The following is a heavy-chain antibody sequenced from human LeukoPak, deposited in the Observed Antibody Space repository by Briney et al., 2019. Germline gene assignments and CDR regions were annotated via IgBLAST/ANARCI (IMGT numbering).Heavy chain of an antibody. CDR3: AKDAQRGFDYSNSLEY. V-gene: IGHV3-33*06. Sequence: PGGSLTLSWLASQFTFSHYGMHWGRQAPGKGLEWVAVIWNDGSNQYYADSVKGRFTISRDNSQNTVYLPMNSLRAEDTAVYYCAKDAQRGFDYSNSLEYWGQGTLVTVSS. CDR1: QFTFSHYG. J-gene: IGHJ4*02. D-gene: IGHD4-11*01. CDR2: IWNDGSNQ.